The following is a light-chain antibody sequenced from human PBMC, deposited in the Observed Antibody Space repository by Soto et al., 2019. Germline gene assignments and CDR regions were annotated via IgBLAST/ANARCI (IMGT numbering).Light chain of an antibody. J-gene: IGKJ3*01. V-gene: IGKV1-6*01. CDR1: QNIRND. CDR2: AAS. CDR3: LQDYDYPFT. Sequence: AIQMTQSPSSLSASVGDRVTITCRASQNIRNDLGWYQQKPGKAPNLLISAASNLHTGVPSRFSGSGSGTDFTLTISNLQPEDFATYYCLQDYDYPFTFGPGTRVDL.